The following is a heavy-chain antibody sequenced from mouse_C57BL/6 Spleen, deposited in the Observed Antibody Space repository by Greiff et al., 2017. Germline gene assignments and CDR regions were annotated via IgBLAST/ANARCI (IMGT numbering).Heavy chain of an antibody. J-gene: IGHJ2*01. Sequence: VQLQQPGAELVKPGASVKMSCKASGYTFTSYWITWVKQRPGQGLEWIGDIYPGSGSTNYNEKFKSKATLTVDTSSSTAYMQLSSLTSEDSAVYYCARGYYYGSSPSYFDYWGQGTTLTVST. CDR1: GYTFTSYW. CDR2: IYPGSGST. D-gene: IGHD1-1*01. V-gene: IGHV1-55*01. CDR3: ARGYYYGSSPSYFDY.